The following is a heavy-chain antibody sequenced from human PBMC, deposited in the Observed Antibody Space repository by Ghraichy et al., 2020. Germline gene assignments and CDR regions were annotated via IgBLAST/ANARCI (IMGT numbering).Heavy chain of an antibody. CDR1: GGSISSYY. Sequence: SETLSLTCTVSGGSISSYYWSWIRQPPGKGLEWIGYIYYSGSTNYNPSLKSRVTISVDTSKNQFSLKLSSVTAADTAVYYCARAADFWSGYSRYYYYGMDVWGQGTTVTVSS. D-gene: IGHD3-3*01. CDR3: ARAADFWSGYSRYYYYGMDV. V-gene: IGHV4-59*01. CDR2: IYYSGST. J-gene: IGHJ6*02.